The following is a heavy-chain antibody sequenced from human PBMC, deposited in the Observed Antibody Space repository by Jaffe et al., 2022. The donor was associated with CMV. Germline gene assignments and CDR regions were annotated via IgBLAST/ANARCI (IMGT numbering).Heavy chain of an antibody. CDR2: ISSSSSYT. CDR1: GFTFSDYY. J-gene: IGHJ6*03. V-gene: IGHV3-11*06. D-gene: IGHD3-10*01. Sequence: QVQLVESGGGLVKPGGSLRLSCAASGFTFSDYYMSWIRQAPGKGLEWVSYISSSSSYTNYADSVKGRFTISRDNAKNSLYLQMNSLRAEDTAVYYCASGPITMVRGVMEDYMDVWGKGTTVTVSS. CDR3: ASGPITMVRGVMEDYMDV.